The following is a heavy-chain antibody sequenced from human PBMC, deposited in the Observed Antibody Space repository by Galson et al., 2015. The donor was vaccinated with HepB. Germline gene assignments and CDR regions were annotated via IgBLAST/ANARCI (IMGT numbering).Heavy chain of an antibody. D-gene: IGHD3-22*01. CDR2: ISYDANTK. CDR3: AKDARGVYYDGRLEYYYHMDV. J-gene: IGHJ6*03. V-gene: IGHV3-30*18. CDR1: GFTFRNFG. Sequence: SLRLSCAASGFTFRNFGMHWVRQAPGKGLEWVATISYDANTKYSADSVKGRFTISRDNSRNTQYLQMNNLRTEDTAVYYCAKDARGVYYDGRLEYYYHMDVWGRGTTVTV.